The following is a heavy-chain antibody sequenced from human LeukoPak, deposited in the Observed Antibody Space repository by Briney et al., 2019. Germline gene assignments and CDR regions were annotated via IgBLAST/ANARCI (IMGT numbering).Heavy chain of an antibody. Sequence: GGSLRLSCAASGFTFSSYAMHWVRQAPGKGLEWVAVISYDGSNKYYADSVKGRFTISRDNSKNTLYLQMNGLRAEDTAVYYCARPLHYYGSGSSLNYWGQGTLVTVSS. V-gene: IGHV3-30-3*01. CDR1: GFTFSSYA. D-gene: IGHD3-10*01. CDR3: ARPLHYYGSGSSLNY. CDR2: ISYDGSNK. J-gene: IGHJ4*02.